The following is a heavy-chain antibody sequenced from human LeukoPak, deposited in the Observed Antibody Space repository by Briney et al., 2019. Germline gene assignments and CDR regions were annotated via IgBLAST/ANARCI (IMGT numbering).Heavy chain of an antibody. CDR2: VSHDGTFK. J-gene: IGHJ4*02. Sequence: GGSLRLSCRASGVTLRNYGFHWVRQAPGKGLEWVAVVSHDGTFKYYADSVQGRFTVSRDDSENTLFLQMNSLSAADTAFYYCARDFAYYFDYWGQGTLVTVSS. CDR1: GVTLRNYG. CDR3: ARDFAYYFDY. V-gene: IGHV3-33*01.